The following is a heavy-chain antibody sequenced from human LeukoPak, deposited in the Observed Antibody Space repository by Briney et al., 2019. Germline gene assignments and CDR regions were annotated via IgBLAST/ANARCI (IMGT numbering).Heavy chain of an antibody. CDR3: ARVEMTTVTTRGRREAFDI. CDR2: IYYSGST. V-gene: IGHV4-30-4*01. J-gene: IGHJ3*02. Sequence: SETLSLTCTVSGGSISSGDYYWSWIRQPPGKGLEWIGYIYYSGSTYYNPSLRSRVTISVDTSKNQFSLKLSSVTAADTAVYYCARVEMTTVTTRGRREAFDIWGQGTMVTVSS. CDR1: GGSISSGDYY. D-gene: IGHD4-17*01.